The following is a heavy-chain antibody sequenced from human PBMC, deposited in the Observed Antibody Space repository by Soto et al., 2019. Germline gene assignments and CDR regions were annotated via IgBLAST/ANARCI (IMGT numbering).Heavy chain of an antibody. J-gene: IGHJ4*02. CDR3: ATMGSGGSGAGVFDY. CDR2: IESTTDGGTT. V-gene: IGHV3-15*04. Sequence: EVQLVESGGGLVKPGGSLRLSCAASGFTFSTAWMTWVRQAPGKGLEWVGRIESTTDGGTTDYAAPVKGRFTISRDDSNNTRYLQRSSLKSEDTAIYYGATMGSGGSGAGVFDYWGQGTLVTVSS. CDR1: GFTFSTAW. D-gene: IGHD6-19*01.